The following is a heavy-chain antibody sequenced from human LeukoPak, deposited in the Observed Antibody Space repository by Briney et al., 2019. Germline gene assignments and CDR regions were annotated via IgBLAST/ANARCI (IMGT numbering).Heavy chain of an antibody. J-gene: IGHJ6*02. CDR3: GVVAASYYYYGMDV. CDR2: IYTSGST. CDR1: GGSISSSSYY. V-gene: IGHV4-39*07. Sequence: SETLSLTCTVSGGSISSSSYYWGWIRQPPGKGLEWIGRIYTSGSTNYNPSPKSRVTMSVDTSKNQFSLKLSSVTAADTAVYYCGVVAASYYYYGMDVWGQGTTVTVSS. D-gene: IGHD2-15*01.